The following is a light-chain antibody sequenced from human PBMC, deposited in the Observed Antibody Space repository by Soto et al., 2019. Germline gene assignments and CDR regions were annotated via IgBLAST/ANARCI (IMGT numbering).Light chain of an antibody. CDR3: QQYNDRPPIT. V-gene: IGKV1-9*01. J-gene: IGKJ5*01. CDR1: QGISSY. CDR2: AAS. Sequence: DIQMTQSPSTLSASVGDRVTITCRASQGISSYLVWYQQKPGKAPKSLIYAASTLQSGVPSRFSGSGSGSEFTLTISGLQSEDFAVYYCQQYNDRPPITFGQGTRLEIK.